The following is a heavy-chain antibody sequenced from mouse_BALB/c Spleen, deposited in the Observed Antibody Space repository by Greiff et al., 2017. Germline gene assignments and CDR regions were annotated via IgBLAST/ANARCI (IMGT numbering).Heavy chain of an antibody. J-gene: IGHJ3*01. CDR2: IDPENGDT. V-gene: IGHV14-4*02. Sequence: VQLKQSGAELVRSGASVKLSCTASGFNIKDYYMHWVKQRPEQGLEWIGWIDPENGDTEYAPKFQGKATMTADTSSNTAYLQLSSLTSEDTAVYYCARDDYDGGSWFAYWGQGTLVTVSA. D-gene: IGHD2-4*01. CDR3: ARDDYDGGSWFAY. CDR1: GFNIKDYY.